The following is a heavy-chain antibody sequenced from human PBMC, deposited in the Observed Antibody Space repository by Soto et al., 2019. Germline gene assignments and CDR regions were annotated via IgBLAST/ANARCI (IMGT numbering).Heavy chain of an antibody. CDR1: GGTFTNNA. CDR2: IIPIFGTQ. D-gene: IGHD1-26*01. Sequence: QVQVVQSGAEVKKPGSSVRVSCKASGGTFTNNAISWVRQAPGQGLEWMGGIIPIFGTQNYAQKFQDRVTITADESTSTVYMELSSLRSEDTAVYYCARGMGMFDSWGHGTLVTVSS. CDR3: ARGMGMFDS. V-gene: IGHV1-69*01. J-gene: IGHJ5*01.